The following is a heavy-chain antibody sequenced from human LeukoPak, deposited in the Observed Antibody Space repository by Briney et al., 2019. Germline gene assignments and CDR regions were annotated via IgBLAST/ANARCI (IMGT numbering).Heavy chain of an antibody. Sequence: SQTLSLTCAISGDTVTSNSAAWNWIRQSPSRGLEWLVRTYYRTKWYNDYAVSVESRITINADTSKNQFSLQMNSVTPEDTAVYYCARSINHFDYWGQGTLVTVSS. CDR3: ARSINHFDY. J-gene: IGHJ4*02. CDR2: TYYRTKWYN. CDR1: GDTVTSNSAA. D-gene: IGHD5-12*01. V-gene: IGHV6-1*01.